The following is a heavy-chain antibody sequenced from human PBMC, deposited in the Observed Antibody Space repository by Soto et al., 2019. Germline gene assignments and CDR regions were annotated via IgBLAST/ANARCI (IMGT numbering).Heavy chain of an antibody. Sequence: EVQLLESGGALVQPGGSLRLSCAASGFTFSSYAMSWVRQAPGKGLEWVSLISASGGGTYYTDSVKGRFTISRDNAKNTLYLQMKSLSAEDTAVFYCAKHQSNGSPDYWGQGTLVTVSS. CDR1: GFTFSSYA. CDR3: AKHQSNGSPDY. J-gene: IGHJ4*02. CDR2: ISASGGGT. D-gene: IGHD2-8*01. V-gene: IGHV3-23*01.